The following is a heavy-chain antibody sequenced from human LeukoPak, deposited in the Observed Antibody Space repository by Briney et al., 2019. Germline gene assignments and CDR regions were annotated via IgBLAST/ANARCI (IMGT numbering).Heavy chain of an antibody. Sequence: GGSLRLSCAASGFTFNAYGMSWVRQAPGKGPEWVAHIKENGNEQRYADSVEGRFTICRENAKKSLCLEMNNLRGEDTAVYYCAREIDRDDYNRFFDYWGQGTLVTVSS. CDR3: AREIDRDDYNRFFDY. J-gene: IGHJ4*02. D-gene: IGHD5-24*01. CDR1: GFTFNAYG. CDR2: IKENGNEQ. V-gene: IGHV3-7*01.